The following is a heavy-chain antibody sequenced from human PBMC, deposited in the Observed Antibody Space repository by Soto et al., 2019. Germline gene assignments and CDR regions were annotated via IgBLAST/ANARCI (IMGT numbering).Heavy chain of an antibody. J-gene: IGHJ2*01. CDR1: GFTFSSYS. Sequence: GGSLRLSCAASGFTFSSYSMNWVRQAPGKGLEWVSSISSSSSYIYYADSVKGRFTISRDTAKNSLYLQMNSLRAEDKAVYFGARGVAGPWDNWYFDLWGRGTLVTVSS. V-gene: IGHV3-21*01. CDR2: ISSSSSYI. CDR3: ARGVAGPWDNWYFDL. D-gene: IGHD1-26*01.